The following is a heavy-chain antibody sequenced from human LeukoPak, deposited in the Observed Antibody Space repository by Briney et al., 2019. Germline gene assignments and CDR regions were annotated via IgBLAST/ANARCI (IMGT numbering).Heavy chain of an antibody. Sequence: GGSLRLSCAASGFTFSSYTMSWVRQAPGKGLEWVSAISGSGGSTDYADSVKGRFAISRDSSQNTLYLQMNSLRAEDTAVYYCARGFRYFEYWGQGTLVTVSS. J-gene: IGHJ4*02. CDR3: ARGFRYFEY. V-gene: IGHV3-23*01. CDR2: ISGSGGST. CDR1: GFTFSSYT.